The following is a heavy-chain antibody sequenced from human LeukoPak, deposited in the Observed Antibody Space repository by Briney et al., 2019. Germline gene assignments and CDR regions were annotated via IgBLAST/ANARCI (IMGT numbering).Heavy chain of an antibody. CDR3: ARDLHYWFAMDV. Sequence: GGSLRLSCEASRFTFSGYAVSWVRQAPGKGLEWVSGFGTDGNTHYAESVRVRFDISRDTSKTTVYLQMNSLRAEDTALYYCARDLHYWFAMDVWGQGTTVTVS. CDR2: FGTDGNT. V-gene: IGHV3-23*01. J-gene: IGHJ6*02. CDR1: RFTFSGYA. D-gene: IGHD2-8*02.